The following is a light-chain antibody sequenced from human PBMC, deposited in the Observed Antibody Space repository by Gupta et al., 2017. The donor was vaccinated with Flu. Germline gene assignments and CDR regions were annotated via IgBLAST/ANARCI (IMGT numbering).Light chain of an antibody. Sequence: EIVMTQSPATLSVSPGERATLSCRASQSVTRNLAWYQQKPGRAPSLLIYGASTRFTGIPARFSGSGSGTEFTLTITSLQSEDFAVYYCQQYNDWPRTFGQGTRVEIK. V-gene: IGKV3-15*01. CDR3: QQYNDWPRT. CDR1: QSVTRN. J-gene: IGKJ1*01. CDR2: GAS.